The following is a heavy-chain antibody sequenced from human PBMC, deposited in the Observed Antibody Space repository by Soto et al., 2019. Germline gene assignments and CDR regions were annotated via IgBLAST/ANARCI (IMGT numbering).Heavy chain of an antibody. D-gene: IGHD6-13*01. CDR3: ARSSWYYQTYGMDV. CDR2: IYPGDSNN. CDR1: GYSFTSYC. V-gene: IGHV5-51*01. Sequence: PGESLKLSCTGSGYSFTSYCIGWVRQMPGKGLEWMGIIYPGDSNNRYRQSFQGQVTISADKSISTAYLQWSSLKASDTAMYYWARSSWYYQTYGMDVWGQRDHGHRLL. J-gene: IGHJ6*04.